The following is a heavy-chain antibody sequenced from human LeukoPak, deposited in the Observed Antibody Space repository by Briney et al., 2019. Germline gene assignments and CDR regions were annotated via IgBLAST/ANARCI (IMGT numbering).Heavy chain of an antibody. Sequence: ASVKVSCKASGGTFSSYGISWVRQAPGQGLEWMGGIIPIFGRAKYAQKFQGRVTITADESTSTAYMELRSLRSDDTAVYYCARFRRAAQNVPFDYWGQGTLVTVSS. D-gene: IGHD2-15*01. V-gene: IGHV1-69*13. J-gene: IGHJ4*02. CDR3: ARFRRAAQNVPFDY. CDR1: GGTFSSYG. CDR2: IIPIFGRA.